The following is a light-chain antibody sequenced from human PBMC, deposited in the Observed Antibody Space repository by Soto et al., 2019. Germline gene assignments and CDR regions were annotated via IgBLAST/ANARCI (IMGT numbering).Light chain of an antibody. CDR3: QQSRPWPPRYT. J-gene: IGKJ2*01. CDR2: RAS. CDR1: QSVSSY. V-gene: IGKV3-15*01. Sequence: EIVMTQSPATLSVSPGGRATLSCRASQSVSSYLAWYQQRPGQPPRLLIYRASTRATNIPARFSGSGSGTEFSLTICSLQSEAFAVYYCQQSRPWPPRYTFGQGTKLEI.